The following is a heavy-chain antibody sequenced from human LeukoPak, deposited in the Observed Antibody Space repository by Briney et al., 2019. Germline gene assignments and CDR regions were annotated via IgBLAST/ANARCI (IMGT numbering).Heavy chain of an antibody. Sequence: GGSLRLSCAASGFTFSSYAMNWVRQAPGKGLEWVAVISYDGSNKFYADSVKGRFTISRDNSKNTLYLQMNSLRGEDTAVYYCARDYYYGMDVWGQGTTVTVSS. CDR3: ARDYYYGMDV. V-gene: IGHV3-30-3*01. CDR2: ISYDGSNK. J-gene: IGHJ6*02. CDR1: GFTFSSYA.